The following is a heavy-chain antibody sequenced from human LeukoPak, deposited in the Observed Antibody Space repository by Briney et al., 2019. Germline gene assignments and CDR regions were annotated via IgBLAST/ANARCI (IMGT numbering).Heavy chain of an antibody. CDR3: AREILGGFNPGAY. CDR2: IHRSGSP. J-gene: IGHJ4*02. D-gene: IGHD1-14*01. Sequence: TSETLSLTCTVSLDSTTSNFWSWVRQPPGKGLEWIGEIHRSGSPNYNPSLQSRVTISIDRSRTQFVLELSSVTAADTAVYYCAREILGGFNPGAYWGQGTLVTVSS. CDR1: LDSTTSNF. V-gene: IGHV4-4*02.